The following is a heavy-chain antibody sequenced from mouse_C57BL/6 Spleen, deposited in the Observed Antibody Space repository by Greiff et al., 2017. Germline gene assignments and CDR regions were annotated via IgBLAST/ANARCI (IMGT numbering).Heavy chain of an antibody. V-gene: IGHV1-54*01. J-gene: IGHJ2*01. Sequence: QVHVKQSGAELVRPGTSVKVSCKASGYAFTNYLIEWVKQRPGQGLEWIGVINPGSGGTNYNEKFKGKATLTADKSSSTAYMQLSSLTSEDSAVYFCARETYGSSSPLDYWRQGTTLTVSS. CDR3: ARETYGSSSPLDY. D-gene: IGHD1-1*01. CDR1: GYAFTNYL. CDR2: INPGSGGT.